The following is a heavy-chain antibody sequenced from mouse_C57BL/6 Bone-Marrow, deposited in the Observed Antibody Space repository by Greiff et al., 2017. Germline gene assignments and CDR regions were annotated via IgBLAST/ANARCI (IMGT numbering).Heavy chain of an antibody. V-gene: IGHV1-9*01. J-gene: IGHJ4*01. Sequence: QVQLQQSGAELMKPGASVKLSCKASGYTFTGYWIEWVKQRPGHGLEWIGEIIPGSGSTNYNEKFKGKATFPADTASNTAYMQLSILPTEDSAIYYCARWWYAKGFWDQGTSATVSS. CDR3: ARWWYAKGF. CDR1: GYTFTGYW. D-gene: IGHD1-1*02. CDR2: IIPGSGST.